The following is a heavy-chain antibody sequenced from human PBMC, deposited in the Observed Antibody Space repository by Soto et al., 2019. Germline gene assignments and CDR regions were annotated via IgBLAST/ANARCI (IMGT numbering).Heavy chain of an antibody. D-gene: IGHD6-13*01. CDR3: ASSPAYGSSWYGIPPDLSHGMDV. Sequence: QMQLVQSGAEVKKPGASVKVSCKASGYTFTSYYIHWVRQAPGQGLEWMGIINPRGGITTYAQKFQGRLTMTGDTSTSTVYMELSSLTSDDTAMYHCASSPAYGSSWYGIPPDLSHGMDVWGQGTTVTVSS. V-gene: IGHV1-46*01. CDR2: INPRGGIT. J-gene: IGHJ6*02. CDR1: GYTFTSYY.